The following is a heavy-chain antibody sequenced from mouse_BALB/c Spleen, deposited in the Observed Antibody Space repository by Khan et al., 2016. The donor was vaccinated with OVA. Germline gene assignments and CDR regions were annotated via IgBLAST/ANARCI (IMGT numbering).Heavy chain of an antibody. CDR3: TRLAYYYDSEGFAY. D-gene: IGHD1-1*01. CDR1: GFTFSTYG. Sequence: EVQVVESGGDLVKPGGSPKLSCTASGFTFSTYGMSWVRQAPDKRLEWVATVSTGGSYTYYPDSVKGRFTISRDNAKNTLYLQMSGLRSEDTAMFYCTRLAYYYDSEGFAYWGQGTLVTGSA. J-gene: IGHJ3*01. CDR2: VSTGGSYT. V-gene: IGHV5-6*01.